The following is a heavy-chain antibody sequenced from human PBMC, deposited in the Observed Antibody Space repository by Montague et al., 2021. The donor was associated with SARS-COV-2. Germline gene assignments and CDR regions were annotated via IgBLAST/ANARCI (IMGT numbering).Heavy chain of an antibody. CDR3: ARGMIRGDTTPFDN. Sequence: SETLSLTCSVSSGSIISSRYYWGWIRQPPGKELEWIGNIYYSGTTYYNPSLQSRGTISVDTSKNHLSLRLRSVTAADTAVYFCARGMIRGDTTPFDNWGQGTLVTVSS. V-gene: IGHV4-39*02. CDR2: IYYSGTT. J-gene: IGHJ4*02. D-gene: IGHD3-10*01. CDR1: SGSIISSRYY.